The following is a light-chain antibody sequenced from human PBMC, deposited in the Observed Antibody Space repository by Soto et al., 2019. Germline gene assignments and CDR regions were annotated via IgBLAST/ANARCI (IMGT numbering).Light chain of an antibody. J-gene: IGKJ3*01. Sequence: DIPMTQSPSSLSASVGDRVTITCRASQGIRDYLAWYQQKPEKAPNLLVYGASSLQSWVPSQFSGSGSGTDFTLTIISLQPEDGASCYCPQYDIAPFTFGPGTRVDI. CDR3: PQYDIAPFT. V-gene: IGKV1-27*01. CDR2: GAS. CDR1: QGIRDY.